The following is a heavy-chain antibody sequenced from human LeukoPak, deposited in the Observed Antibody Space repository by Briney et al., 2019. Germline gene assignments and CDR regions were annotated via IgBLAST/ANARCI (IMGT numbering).Heavy chain of an antibody. Sequence: GGSLRLSCAASGFTFSSYWMHWVRQAPGKGLVWVSRINSDGSSTSYADSVKGRFTISRDNAKNTLYLQMNSLRAEDTAVYYCARDPSTVAGPGFDYWGQGTLLTVPS. CDR2: INSDGSST. CDR1: GFTFSSYW. V-gene: IGHV3-74*01. J-gene: IGHJ4*02. D-gene: IGHD6-19*01. CDR3: ARDPSTVAGPGFDY.